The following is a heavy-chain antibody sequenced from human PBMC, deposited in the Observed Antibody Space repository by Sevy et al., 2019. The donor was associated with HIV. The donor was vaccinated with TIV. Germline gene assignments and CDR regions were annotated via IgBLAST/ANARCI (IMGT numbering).Heavy chain of an antibody. D-gene: IGHD3-9*01. J-gene: IGHJ6*02. CDR1: GFTFSSYS. Sequence: GGSLRLSCAASGFTFSSYSMNWVRQAPGKGLEWVSSISSSSSYIYYADSVKGRFTISRDNAKNSLYLQMNSLRAEATAVYYGAGAWNDILTGYLALYYYGMDVWGQGTTVTVSS. CDR2: ISSSSSYI. V-gene: IGHV3-21*01. CDR3: AGAWNDILTGYLALYYYGMDV.